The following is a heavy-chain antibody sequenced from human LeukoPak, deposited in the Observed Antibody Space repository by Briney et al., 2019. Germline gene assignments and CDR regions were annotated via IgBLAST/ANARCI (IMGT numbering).Heavy chain of an antibody. J-gene: IGHJ4*02. V-gene: IGHV4-59*01. CDR3: ARGGGIEYFDY. D-gene: IGHD3-16*01. CDR2: IYYSGST. Sequence: SETLSLTXTVSGGSISSYYWSWIRQAPGKGLEWIGYIYYSGSTNYNPSLKSRVTISVDTSKNQFSLKLSSVTAADTAVYYCARGGGIEYFDYWGQGTLVTVSS. CDR1: GGSISSYY.